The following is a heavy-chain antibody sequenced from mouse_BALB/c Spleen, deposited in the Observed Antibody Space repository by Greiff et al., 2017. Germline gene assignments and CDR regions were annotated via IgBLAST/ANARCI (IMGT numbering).Heavy chain of an antibody. CDR1: GFSLTSYG. V-gene: IGHV2-9*02. D-gene: IGHD3-1*01. Sequence: VQLQESGPGLVAPSQSLSITCTVSGFSLTSYGVHWVRQPPGKGLEWLGVIWAGGSTNYNSALMSRLSISKDNSKSQVFLKMNSLQTDDTAMYYCARERGYDYAMDYWGQGTSVTVSS. J-gene: IGHJ4*01. CDR3: ARERGYDYAMDY. CDR2: IWAGGST.